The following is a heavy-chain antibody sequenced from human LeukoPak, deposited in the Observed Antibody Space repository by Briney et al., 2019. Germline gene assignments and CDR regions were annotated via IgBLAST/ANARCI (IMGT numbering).Heavy chain of an antibody. D-gene: IGHD3-22*01. CDR1: GFTFSSYE. Sequence: GGSLRLSCAASGFTFSSYEMNWVRQAPGKGLEWVSYISSGGNTIYYADSVKGRFTISRDNAKNSLYIQMKSLRAEDTAVYYCAREVARSHSDSSGSRTFRWLDPWGQGTLVTVSS. CDR3: AREVARSHSDSSGSRTFRWLDP. V-gene: IGHV3-48*03. CDR2: ISSGGNTI. J-gene: IGHJ5*02.